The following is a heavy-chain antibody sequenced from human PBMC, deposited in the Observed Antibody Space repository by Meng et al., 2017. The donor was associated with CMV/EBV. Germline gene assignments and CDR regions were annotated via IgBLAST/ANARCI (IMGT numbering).Heavy chain of an antibody. J-gene: IGHJ4*02. CDR1: GFTFSSYA. V-gene: IGHV3-23*01. Sequence: SCAASGFTFSSYAMSWVRQAPGKGLEWVSAISGSGGSTYYADSVKGRFTISRDNSKNTLYLQMNSLRAEDTAVYYCARVNQVRIAAAGIGYWGQGTLVTVSS. CDR3: ARVNQVRIAAAGIGY. D-gene: IGHD6-13*01. CDR2: ISGSGGST.